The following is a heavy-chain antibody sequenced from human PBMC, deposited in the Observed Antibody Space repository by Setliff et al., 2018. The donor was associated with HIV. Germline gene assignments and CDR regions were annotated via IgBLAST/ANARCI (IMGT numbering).Heavy chain of an antibody. J-gene: IGHJ6*03. D-gene: IGHD3-10*01. CDR3: ARVVDTSGGYWGSFYRYMDV. CDR1: GFTLSSYW. Sequence: PGGSLRLSCAASGFTLSSYWMHWVRQAPGKGLVYVSHINGDGSTTTYADSVQGRFTISRDNAKNSLYLQMDSLRAEDTAVYYCARVVDTSGGYWGSFYRYMDVWGKGTTVTVSS. V-gene: IGHV3-74*01. CDR2: INGDGSTT.